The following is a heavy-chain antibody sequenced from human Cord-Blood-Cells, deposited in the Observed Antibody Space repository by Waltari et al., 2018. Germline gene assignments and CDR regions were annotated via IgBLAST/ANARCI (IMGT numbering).Heavy chain of an antibody. V-gene: IGHV4-34*01. D-gene: IGHD3-9*01. Sequence: QVQLQQWGAGLLKPSETLSLTGAVYGGSFSGYYWSWIRQPPGKGLEWIGEINHSGSTNYNPSLKSRVTISVDTSKNQFSLKLSSVTAADTAVYYCARSAPYDILTGYYNWFDPWGQGTLVTVSS. CDR3: ARSAPYDILTGYYNWFDP. CDR2: INHSGST. CDR1: GGSFSGYY. J-gene: IGHJ5*02.